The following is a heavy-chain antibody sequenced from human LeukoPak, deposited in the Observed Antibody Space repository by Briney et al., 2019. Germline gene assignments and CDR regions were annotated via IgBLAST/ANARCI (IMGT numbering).Heavy chain of an antibody. V-gene: IGHV3-7*01. D-gene: IGHD3/OR15-3a*01. Sequence: PGGSLRLSCAASGFTFSTYWMSWVRQAPGKGLEWVANIKEDESERNYVDSVKGRFTISRDNAKNSVSLQMNSLRAEDTAVYFCARPTWTNYMDVWGKGTAVTISS. CDR3: ARPTWTNYMDV. J-gene: IGHJ6*03. CDR1: GFTFSTYW. CDR2: IKEDESER.